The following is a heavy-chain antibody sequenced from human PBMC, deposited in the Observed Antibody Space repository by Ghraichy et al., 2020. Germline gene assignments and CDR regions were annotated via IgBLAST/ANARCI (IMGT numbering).Heavy chain of an antibody. J-gene: IGHJ3*02. CDR2: IYYSGST. Sequence: SETLSLTCTVSGGSISSRNSFWGWIRQPPGKGLEWIGNIYYSGSTYYNPSLKSRVTISVDTSKTQFSLRLSSVTAADTAAYFCARPSDDFWSGYGRDDAFDIWGQGTMVTVSS. V-gene: IGHV4-39*01. CDR1: GGSISSRNSF. D-gene: IGHD3-3*01. CDR3: ARPSDDFWSGYGRDDAFDI.